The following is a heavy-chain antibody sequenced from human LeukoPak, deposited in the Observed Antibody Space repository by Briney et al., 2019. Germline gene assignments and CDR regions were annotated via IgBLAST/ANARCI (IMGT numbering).Heavy chain of an antibody. CDR1: GFTFVDCD. D-gene: IGHD3-9*01. CDR3: AKTVNYDILTGYYPRFDY. J-gene: IGHJ4*02. CDR2: VYWNTYKV. V-gene: IGHV3-9*01. Sequence: GGSLRLSWPDSGFTFVDCDMHWVRQGPGKGLEWVSGVYWNTYKVGYADSVKGRFTVSRDNSKNTLYLQMNSLRAEDTAVYYCAKTVNYDILTGYYPRFDYWGQGTLVTVSS.